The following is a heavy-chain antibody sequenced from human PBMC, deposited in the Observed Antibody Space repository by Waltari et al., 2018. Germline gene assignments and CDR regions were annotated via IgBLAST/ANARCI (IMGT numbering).Heavy chain of an antibody. Sequence: QVQLVQSGAEVKKPGSSVKVSCKASGGTFSNYAISWVRQAPGQGLEWMGGSTPMFGRANYAQNFQGRVTITADESTRTAYMELRSLRSDDTAIYYCARGFSYDTTDYYFLYWGQGTLVTV. CDR2: STPMFGRA. V-gene: IGHV1-69*01. D-gene: IGHD3-22*01. J-gene: IGHJ4*02. CDR3: ARGFSYDTTDYYFLY. CDR1: GGTFSNYA.